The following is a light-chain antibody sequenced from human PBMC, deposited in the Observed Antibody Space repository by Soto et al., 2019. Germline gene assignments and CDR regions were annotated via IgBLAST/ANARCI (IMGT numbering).Light chain of an antibody. V-gene: IGLV2-14*01. CDR2: DVS. CDR1: SSDVGAYNY. CDR3: TSYTSSSTYV. J-gene: IGLJ1*01. Sequence: SVLTRPASVSGSPGQSIAISCTGTSSDVGAYNYVSWYQQHPGKAPKLMIYDVSHRPSGASDRFSGSKSGNTASLTISGLQPEDEADYYCTSYTSSSTYVFGTGTKVTVL.